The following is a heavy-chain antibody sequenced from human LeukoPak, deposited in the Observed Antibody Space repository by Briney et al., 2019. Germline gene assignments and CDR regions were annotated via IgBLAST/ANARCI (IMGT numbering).Heavy chain of an antibody. CDR1: GFTLSDYY. CDR2: VSNGGSSSI. Sequence: GGSLRLSCAASGFTLSDYYMTWIRQAPGKGLEWVSYVSNGGSSSILYADSVKGRFTVFRHNSNNTLYLQMNSLRTEDTAVYFCVKHYRYSFGPNFYYYVMDVWGQGTTVTVSS. V-gene: IGHV3-11*01. CDR3: VKHYRYSFGPNFYYYVMDV. D-gene: IGHD5-18*01. J-gene: IGHJ6*02.